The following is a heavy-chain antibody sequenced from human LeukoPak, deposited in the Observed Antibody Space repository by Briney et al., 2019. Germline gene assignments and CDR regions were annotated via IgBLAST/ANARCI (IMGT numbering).Heavy chain of an antibody. CDR1: GYTFTGYY. D-gene: IGHD3-3*01. CDR3: ARTTYYDFWSGYYWFDY. CDR2: INPNSGGT. V-gene: IGHV1-2*02. J-gene: IGHJ4*02. Sequence: GASVKVSCKASGYTFTGYYMHWVRQAPGQGLEWMGWINPNSGGTNYAQKFQGRVTMTRDTSISTAYMELSRLRSDDTAVYYCARTTYYDFWSGYYWFDYWGQGTLVTVSS.